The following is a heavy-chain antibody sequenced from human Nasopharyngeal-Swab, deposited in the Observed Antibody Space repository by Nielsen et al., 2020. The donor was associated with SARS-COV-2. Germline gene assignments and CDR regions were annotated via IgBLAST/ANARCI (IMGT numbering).Heavy chain of an antibody. D-gene: IGHD6-19*01. V-gene: IGHV3-9*01. CDR1: GFSFDDYA. CDR2: ISWNSGRI. CDR3: AKDLGIAVAGTGHDL. Sequence: GGSLRLSCAASGFSFDDYAMHWVRQAPGKGLEWVSGISWNSGRIGYADSVKGRFTISRDNAKNSLFLQMNSLRAEDTALYYCAKDLGIAVAGTGHDLWGQGTLVTAPQ. J-gene: IGHJ5*02.